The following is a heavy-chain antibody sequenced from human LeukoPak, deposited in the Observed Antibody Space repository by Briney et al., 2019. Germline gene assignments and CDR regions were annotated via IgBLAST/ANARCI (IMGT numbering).Heavy chain of an antibody. J-gene: IGHJ5*02. V-gene: IGHV1-2*02. CDR2: INPNSGGT. Sequence: APVKVSCKASGYTFTGYYMHWVRQAPGQGLEWMGWINPNSGGTNYAQKFQGRVTMTRDTSISTAYMELSRLRSDDTAVYYCARDRYCSSTSCYKGGWFDPWGQGTLVTVSS. D-gene: IGHD2-2*02. CDR1: GYTFTGYY. CDR3: ARDRYCSSTSCYKGGWFDP.